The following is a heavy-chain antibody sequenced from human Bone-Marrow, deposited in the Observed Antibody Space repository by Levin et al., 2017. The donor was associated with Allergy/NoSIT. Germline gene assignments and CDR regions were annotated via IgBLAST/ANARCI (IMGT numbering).Heavy chain of an antibody. CDR2: ISPYNGNT. J-gene: IGHJ4*02. D-gene: IGHD2-15*01. V-gene: IGHV1-18*04. CDR3: AREVLAATYYLDF. Sequence: GESLKISCKTSGYTFTSFGICWVRQAPGQGLEWMACISPYNGNTNYAQKLQGRVTMTTDTSTSTAYMELRSLTSDDTALYYCAREVLAATYYLDFWGQGTLVTVSS. CDR1: GYTFTSFG.